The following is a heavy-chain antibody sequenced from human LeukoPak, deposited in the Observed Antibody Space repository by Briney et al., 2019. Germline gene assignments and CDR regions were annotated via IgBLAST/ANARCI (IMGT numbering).Heavy chain of an antibody. Sequence: GGSLRLSCAASGFTFSSYAMSWVRQAPGKGLEWVANIKQDGSEKYYVDSVKGRFTISRDNAKNSLYLQMNSLRAEDTAVYYCAKDLSPNYYGSGVLSHWGQGTLVTVSS. D-gene: IGHD3-10*01. V-gene: IGHV3-7*01. J-gene: IGHJ4*02. CDR2: IKQDGSEK. CDR1: GFTFSSYA. CDR3: AKDLSPNYYGSGVLSH.